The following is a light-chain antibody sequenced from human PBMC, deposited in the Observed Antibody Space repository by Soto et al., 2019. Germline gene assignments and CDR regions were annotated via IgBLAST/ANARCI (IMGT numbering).Light chain of an antibody. V-gene: IGKV3-11*01. CDR3: QQRRSWQVT. CDR2: DAS. J-gene: IGKJ5*01. Sequence: EIVLTQSPAILSLSPGARATLSRRASQSVSSYLAWYQQKPGQAPRLLIYDASKRATGIPARFSGSGSGTNFTLTISSLEPEDFAVYYCQQRRSWQVTFGQGTRLEIK. CDR1: QSVSSY.